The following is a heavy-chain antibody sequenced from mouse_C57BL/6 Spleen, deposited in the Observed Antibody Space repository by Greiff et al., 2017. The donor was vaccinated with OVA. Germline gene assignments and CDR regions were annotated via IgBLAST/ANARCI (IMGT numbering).Heavy chain of an antibody. V-gene: IGHV1-59*01. Sequence: QVQLQQPGAELVRPGTSVKLSCKASGYTFTSYWMHWVKQRPGQGLEWIGVIDPSDSSTNYNQKFKGKATLTVDTSSSTAYLQLSSLTSEVSAVYYCAEGAITTVDAMDYWGQGTSVTVSS. CDR3: AEGAITTVDAMDY. D-gene: IGHD1-1*01. CDR1: GYTFTSYW. CDR2: IDPSDSST. J-gene: IGHJ4*01.